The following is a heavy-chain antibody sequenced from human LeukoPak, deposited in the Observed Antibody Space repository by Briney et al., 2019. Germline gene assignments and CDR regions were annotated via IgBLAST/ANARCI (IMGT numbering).Heavy chain of an antibody. CDR3: ETRYSSCYYIFQE. Sequence: ASVKDSCKVSGYALTASTTRGGRQAHGKGLEWMGGFDPEDGETIYAQKFQGRVTMSEDTSTDTAYMELSSLRSEDTAVYYCETRYSSCYYIFQEWGQGTLVTVSS. CDR1: GYALTAST. D-gene: IGHD6-25*01. V-gene: IGHV1-24*01. J-gene: IGHJ1*01. CDR2: FDPEDGET.